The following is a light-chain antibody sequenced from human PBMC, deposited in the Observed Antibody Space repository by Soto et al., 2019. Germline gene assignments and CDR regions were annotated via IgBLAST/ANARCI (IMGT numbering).Light chain of an antibody. CDR1: STDVGGYNY. J-gene: IGLJ2*01. V-gene: IGLV2-14*01. CDR3: SSYTGTSTVV. CDR2: EVT. Sequence: QLVLTQPASVSGSPGQSITISCTGSSTDVGGYNYVSWYQQYPGKAPKLMIYEVTNRPSGVSNRFSGSKSGNTASLTISGLQGEDEADYYCSSYTGTSTVVFGGGTKVTVL.